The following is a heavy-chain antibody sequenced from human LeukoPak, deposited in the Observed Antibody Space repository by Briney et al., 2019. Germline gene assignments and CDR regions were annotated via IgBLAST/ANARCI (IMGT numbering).Heavy chain of an antibody. CDR1: GFSFSTRGVG. J-gene: IGHJ4*02. CDR3: AHRGRHYDSSGYYSSFDY. D-gene: IGHD3-22*01. Sequence: SGPTLVHPTQTLTLTCTFSGFSFSTRGVGVGWIRQPPGKALECLSLIYWDDDKRYSPSLKNRLTITKDNSKNQVVLTMAYMDPVDTATYYCAHRGRHYDSSGYYSSFDYWGQGTLVTVSS. V-gene: IGHV2-5*02. CDR2: IYWDDDK.